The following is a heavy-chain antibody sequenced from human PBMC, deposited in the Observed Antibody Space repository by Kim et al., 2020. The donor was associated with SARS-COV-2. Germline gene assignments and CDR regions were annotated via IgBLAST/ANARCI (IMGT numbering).Heavy chain of an antibody. J-gene: IGHJ4*02. CDR3: VRGGGDSSY. V-gene: IGHV3-74*01. Sequence: NTTYADSAKGRFTIDRDNAKHTLTLQMHSPAAEDTAVYYCVRGGGDSSYWGLGTLVTVSS. CDR2: NT. D-gene: IGHD4-17*01.